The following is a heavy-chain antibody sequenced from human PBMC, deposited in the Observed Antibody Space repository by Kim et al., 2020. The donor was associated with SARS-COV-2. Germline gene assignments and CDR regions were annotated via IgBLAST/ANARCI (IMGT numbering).Heavy chain of an antibody. J-gene: IGHJ4*02. CDR2: IYYSGST. Sequence: SETLSLTCTVSGGSISSSSFYWGWIRQPPGKGLEWIGSIYYSGSTYDNPSLKSRVTISLDTSKSQFSLKLTSVTAADTAVYYCARARKKVVSRVGLFDSGGEEAYYFDYWGQGTLVTVSS. D-gene: IGHD3-22*01. V-gene: IGHV4-39*07. CDR3: ARARKKVVSRVGLFDSGGEEAYYFDY. CDR1: GGSISSSSFY.